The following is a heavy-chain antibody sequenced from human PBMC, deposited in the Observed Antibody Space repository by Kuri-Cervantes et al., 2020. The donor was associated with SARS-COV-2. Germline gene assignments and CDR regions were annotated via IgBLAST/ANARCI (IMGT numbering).Heavy chain of an antibody. CDR2: IIPIFGTA. D-gene: IGHD1-26*01. V-gene: IGHV1-69*05. Sequence: SVKVSCKASGYTFTSYAISWVRQAPGQGLEWMGGIIPIFGTANYAQKFQGRVTITTDESTSTAYMELSSLTSQDTAVYYCARQGRRGPFFDYWGQGTLVTVSS. J-gene: IGHJ4*02. CDR1: GYTFTSYA. CDR3: ARQGRRGPFFDY.